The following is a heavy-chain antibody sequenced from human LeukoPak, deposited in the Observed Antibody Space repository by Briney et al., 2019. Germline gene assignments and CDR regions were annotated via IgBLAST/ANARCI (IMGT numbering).Heavy chain of an antibody. Sequence: SGGSLRLSCAASGFTFSTYAIYWVRQAPGKGLEWVAVISYDGSSKYYADSVKGRFTISRDNSKNTLYLQMNSLRAEDAAVYYCARARSSYGYGDAFDIWGQGTMVTVSS. CDR3: ARARSSYGYGDAFDI. V-gene: IGHV3-30*04. CDR1: GFTFSTYA. CDR2: ISYDGSSK. J-gene: IGHJ3*02. D-gene: IGHD5-18*01.